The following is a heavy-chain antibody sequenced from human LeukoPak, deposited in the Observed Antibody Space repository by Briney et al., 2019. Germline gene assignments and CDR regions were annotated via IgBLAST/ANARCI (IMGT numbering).Heavy chain of an antibody. V-gene: IGHV4-38-2*02. CDR2: IYHSGST. CDR3: ARGLPRPIDYYMDV. Sequence: SETLSLTCTVSGYSVSSGYYWGWIRQPPGKGLEWIGSIYHSGSTYYNPSLKSRVTISVDTSKNQFSLKLSSVTAADTAVYYCARGLPRPIDYYMDVWGKGTTVTVSS. CDR1: GYSVSSGYY. J-gene: IGHJ6*03.